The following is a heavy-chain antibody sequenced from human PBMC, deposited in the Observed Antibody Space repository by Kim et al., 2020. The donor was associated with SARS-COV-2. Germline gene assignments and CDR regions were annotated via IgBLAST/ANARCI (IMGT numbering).Heavy chain of an antibody. J-gene: IGHJ4*02. D-gene: IGHD4-17*01. CDR2: ISSSSSYI. CDR1: GFTFSSYS. Sequence: GGSLRLSCAASGFTFSSYSMNWVRQAPGKGLEWVSSISSSSSYIYYADSVKGRFTISRDNAKNSLYLQMNSLRAEDTAVYYCARGRAHDYGDYFDYWGQGTLVTVSS. CDR3: ARGRAHDYGDYFDY. V-gene: IGHV3-21*01.